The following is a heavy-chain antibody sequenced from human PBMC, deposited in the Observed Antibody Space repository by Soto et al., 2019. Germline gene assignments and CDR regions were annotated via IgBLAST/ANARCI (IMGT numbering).Heavy chain of an antibody. V-gene: IGHV3-15*01. J-gene: IGHJ4*02. CDR3: TTVQVSYVASNDY. CDR2: IKRKTEGGTT. D-gene: IGHD1-26*01. CDR1: GFIFSNAW. Sequence: PGGSLRLSCAASGFIFSNAWMSWVRQAPGKGLEWVGRIKRKTEGGTTDYAAPVKGRFTISRDDSKYTLYLQMDSLKTEDTAVYYCTTVQVSYVASNDYWGQGTLVTVSS.